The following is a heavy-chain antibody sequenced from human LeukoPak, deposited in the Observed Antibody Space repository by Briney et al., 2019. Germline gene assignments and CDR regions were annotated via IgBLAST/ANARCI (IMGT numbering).Heavy chain of an antibody. Sequence: SETLSLTCAVSGYPISSGYYWGWIRQPPGKGLEWIGSIYHSGSTYYNPSLKSRVTISVDTSKNQFSLKLSSVTAADTAVYYCARNLEITIFGVVILDYFDYWGQGTLVTVSS. CDR2: IYHSGST. CDR1: GYPISSGYY. V-gene: IGHV4-38-2*01. J-gene: IGHJ4*02. CDR3: ARNLEITIFGVVILDYFDY. D-gene: IGHD3-3*01.